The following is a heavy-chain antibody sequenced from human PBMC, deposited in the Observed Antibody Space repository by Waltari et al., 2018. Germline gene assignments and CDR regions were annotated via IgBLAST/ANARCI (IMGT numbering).Heavy chain of an antibody. CDR2: INPSGGST. CDR3: ARETSASDY. V-gene: IGHV1-46*01. Sequence: QVQLVQSGAEVKKPGASVKVSCKASGYTFTSYYMHWVRQAPGQGLEWMGIINPSGGSTSYAQKFQGRVTMTRNTAISTAYMELSSLRPEDTAVYYCARETSASDYWGQGTLVTVSS. CDR1: GYTFTSYY. J-gene: IGHJ4*02.